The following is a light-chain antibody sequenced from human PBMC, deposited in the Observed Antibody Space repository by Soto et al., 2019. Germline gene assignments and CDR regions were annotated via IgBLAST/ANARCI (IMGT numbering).Light chain of an antibody. Sequence: EIVLTQSPGPLSLSPGDTATLSCMASQSVSSNNLAWYHQKPGQTPRLLFYGASSRATGIPDRFSGSESGTDFTLTISRLEPEDFAVYYCQQYDNSITCGQGTRLEIE. CDR3: QQYDNSIT. CDR2: GAS. J-gene: IGKJ5*01. CDR1: QSVSSNN. V-gene: IGKV3-20*01.